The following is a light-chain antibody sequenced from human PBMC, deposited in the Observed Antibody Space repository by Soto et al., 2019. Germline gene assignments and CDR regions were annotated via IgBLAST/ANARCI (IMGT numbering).Light chain of an antibody. J-gene: IGKJ2*01. CDR1: QSVSNY. V-gene: IGKV3-11*01. CDR2: DTF. CDR3: QQRSNWPPYT. Sequence: IVLTQSPATLSLSPGARATLSCRAGQSVSNYLAWYQQKPGQAPRLLIYDTFNRATGIPARFSGSGSGTDFTLTISSLEPEDLAVYYCQQRSNWPPYTFGQGTKLEIK.